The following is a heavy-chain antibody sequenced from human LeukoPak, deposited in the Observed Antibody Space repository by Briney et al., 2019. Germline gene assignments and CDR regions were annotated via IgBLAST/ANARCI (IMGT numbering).Heavy chain of an antibody. Sequence: PSETLSLTCTVSGGSISNYYWNWIRQPPGKGLEWIGYIYYTGNTNYNPSLKSRVTISVDTSKNQFSLKLSSVTAADTAVYYCASGLRYFDLYYWGQGTLVTVSS. CDR3: ASGLRYFDLYY. J-gene: IGHJ4*02. CDR2: IYYTGNT. CDR1: GGSISNYY. V-gene: IGHV4-59*08. D-gene: IGHD3-9*01.